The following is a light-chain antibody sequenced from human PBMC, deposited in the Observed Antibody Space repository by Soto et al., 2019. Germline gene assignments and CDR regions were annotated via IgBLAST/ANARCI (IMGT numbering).Light chain of an antibody. V-gene: IGKV3-15*01. Sequence: EIVMTQSLATLSVSPGEGAALSFRASQSININLAWYQQKPGQAPRLLIYGASTRATGLPARFSGSGSGTDFTLTINSLQPEDFATYYCQQSYSTTRTFGQGTKVDTK. J-gene: IGKJ1*01. CDR1: QSININ. CDR3: QQSYSTTRT. CDR2: GAS.